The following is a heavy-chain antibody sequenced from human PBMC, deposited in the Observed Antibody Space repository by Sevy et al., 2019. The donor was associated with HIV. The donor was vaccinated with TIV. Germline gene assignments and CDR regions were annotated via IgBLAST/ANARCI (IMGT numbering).Heavy chain of an antibody. CDR1: GFTFGSYG. CDR3: ARGKSGYGYGLDY. V-gene: IGHV3-66*01. CDR2: IYSDGST. D-gene: IGHD5-18*01. Sequence: GGSLRLSCVASGFTFGSYGMLWVRQAPGKGLEWVADIYSDGSTYHADSVKGRFTISRDNSKNTLYLQMNSLRVEDTAVYYCARGKSGYGYGLDYWGQGTLVTVSS. J-gene: IGHJ4*02.